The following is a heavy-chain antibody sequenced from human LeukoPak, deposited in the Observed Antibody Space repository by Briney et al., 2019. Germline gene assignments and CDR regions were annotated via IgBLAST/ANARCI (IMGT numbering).Heavy chain of an antibody. CDR3: ARVQAAEDY. D-gene: IGHD6-13*01. J-gene: IGHJ4*02. CDR1: GFTFSSYA. CDR2: ISGSGGST. Sequence: GGSLRLSCAASGFTFSSYAMSWVRQAPGKGLEWVSAISGSGGSTYYADSVKGRFTISRDNAKNSLYLQMNSLRAEDTAVYYCARVQAAEDYWGQGTLVTVSS. V-gene: IGHV3-23*01.